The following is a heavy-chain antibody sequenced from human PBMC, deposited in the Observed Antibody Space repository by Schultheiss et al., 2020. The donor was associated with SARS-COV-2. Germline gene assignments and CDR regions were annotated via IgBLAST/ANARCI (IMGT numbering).Heavy chain of an antibody. Sequence: GGSLRLSCAASGFTFSSYAMSWVRQAPGKGLEWVSAISGSGGSTYYADSVEGRFTISRDNAKNSLYLQMNSLRAEDTAVYYCATTETGGYSGPIPWGQGTLVTVSS. CDR3: ATTETGGYSGPIP. D-gene: IGHD5-12*01. CDR1: GFTFSSYA. V-gene: IGHV3-23*01. CDR2: ISGSGGST. J-gene: IGHJ5*02.